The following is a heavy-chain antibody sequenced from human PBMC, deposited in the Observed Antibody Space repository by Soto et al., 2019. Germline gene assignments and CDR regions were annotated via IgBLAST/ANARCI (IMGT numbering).Heavy chain of an antibody. Sequence: SETLSLTCAVYGESFSGYDWTWIRQPPGRGLEWIGTIHYSGRSYYNPSLKSRVTISVDTSKNQFSLKLNSVTAADSAVYYCARGGSYDSSGYYNFDSWGQGTLVTVSS. D-gene: IGHD3-22*01. V-gene: IGHV4-34*01. CDR2: IHYSGRS. CDR1: GESFSGYD. CDR3: ARGGSYDSSGYYNFDS. J-gene: IGHJ4*02.